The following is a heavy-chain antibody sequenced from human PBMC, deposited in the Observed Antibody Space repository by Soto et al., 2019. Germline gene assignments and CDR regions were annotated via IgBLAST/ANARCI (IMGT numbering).Heavy chain of an antibody. J-gene: IGHJ5*02. CDR3: ARGPPVLRYFDWFPYQGWFDP. Sequence: PSETLSLTCAVYGGSFSGYYWSWIRQPPGKGLEWIGEINHSGSTNYNPSLKSRVTISVDTSKNQFSLKLSSVTAADTAVYYCARGPPVLRYFDWFPYQGWFDPWGQGTLVTVSS. CDR2: INHSGST. V-gene: IGHV4-34*01. CDR1: GGSFSGYY. D-gene: IGHD3-9*01.